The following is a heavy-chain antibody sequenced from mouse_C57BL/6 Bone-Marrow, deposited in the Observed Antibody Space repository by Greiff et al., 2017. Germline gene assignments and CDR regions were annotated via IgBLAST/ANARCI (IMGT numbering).Heavy chain of an antibody. Sequence: DVHLVESEGGLVQPGSSMKLSCTASGFTFSDYYMAWVRQVPEKGLEWVANINYDGSSTYYLDSLKSRFIISRDNAKNILYLQMSSLKSEDTATYYCARDGDYDYDEGYWYFDVWGTGTTVTVSS. CDR2: INYDGSST. V-gene: IGHV5-16*01. CDR1: GFTFSDYY. CDR3: ARDGDYDYDEGYWYFDV. D-gene: IGHD2-4*01. J-gene: IGHJ1*03.